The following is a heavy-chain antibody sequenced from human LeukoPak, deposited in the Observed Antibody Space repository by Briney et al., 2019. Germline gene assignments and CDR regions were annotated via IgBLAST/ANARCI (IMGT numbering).Heavy chain of an antibody. V-gene: IGHV3-30*18. CDR3: AKDRYYYGSGSYYNGYYYGMDV. D-gene: IGHD3-10*01. CDR2: ISYDGSNK. Sequence: GRSLRLSCAASGFTFSSCGMHWVRQAPGKGLEWVAVISYDGSNKYYADSVKGRFTISRDNSKNTLYLQMNSLRAEDTAVYYCAKDRYYYGSGSYYNGYYYGMDVWGQGTTVTVSS. CDR1: GFTFSSCG. J-gene: IGHJ6*02.